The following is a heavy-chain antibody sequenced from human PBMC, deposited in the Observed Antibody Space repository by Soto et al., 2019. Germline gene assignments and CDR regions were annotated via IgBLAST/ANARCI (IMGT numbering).Heavy chain of an antibody. J-gene: IGHJ1*01. V-gene: IGHV1-69*13. Sequence: GXSVKVSGEASGGTFSPFGMRWVRQAPGQGLEWMGGIIPFFGTAKYSQKFEDRISITADESTNTVYMDLRSLTSEDTAIYYCARRAPMDAGDKSDYDVWGQGALVTVSS. CDR1: GGTFSPFG. D-gene: IGHD3-16*01. CDR2: IIPFFGTA. CDR3: ARRAPMDAGDKSDYDV.